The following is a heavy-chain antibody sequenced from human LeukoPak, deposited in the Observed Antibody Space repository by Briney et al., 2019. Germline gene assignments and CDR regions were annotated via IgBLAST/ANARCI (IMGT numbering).Heavy chain of an antibody. J-gene: IGHJ4*02. Sequence: GGSLRLSCAASGFTFDDYGMSWVRQAPGKGLEWVAVISYDGSNKYYADSVKGRFAISRDNSKNTLYLQMNSLRAEDTAVYYCAKADHRAAIFGVVIPENYFDYWGQGTLVTVSS. CDR1: GFTFDDYG. CDR3: AKADHRAAIFGVVIPENYFDY. V-gene: IGHV3-30*18. D-gene: IGHD3-3*01. CDR2: ISYDGSNK.